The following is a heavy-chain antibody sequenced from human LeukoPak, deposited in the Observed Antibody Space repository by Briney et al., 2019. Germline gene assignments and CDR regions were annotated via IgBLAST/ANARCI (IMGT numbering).Heavy chain of an antibody. D-gene: IGHD5-24*01. Sequence: ASVKVSCKASGYTFTSYAIHWVRQAPGQGLEWMGWITPSGGTNYPQKFQGRVAITWDTSITTAYMDLSRLTSDDTAVYYCARDRYGDAFAHLDGGGQGVLVPVSS. V-gene: IGHV1-2*02. CDR1: GYTFTSYA. CDR2: ITPSGGT. CDR3: ARDRYGDAFAHLDG. J-gene: IGHJ1*01.